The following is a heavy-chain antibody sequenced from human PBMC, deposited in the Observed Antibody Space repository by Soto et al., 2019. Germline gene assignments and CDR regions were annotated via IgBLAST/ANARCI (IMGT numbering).Heavy chain of an antibody. J-gene: IGHJ3*01. V-gene: IGHV3-23*01. Sequence: GSLRLSCAAAGFTFNIHAMSWVRQAPGKGLEWVATIGSSDKNYVDSVKALFTISRDISKNMLFLQMNSVRADDTAVYYCAKDHFNGNGVFDGFDVWGQGTMVTVSS. CDR2: IGSSDK. CDR1: GFTFNIHA. CDR3: AKDHFNGNGVFDGFDV. D-gene: IGHD2-8*01.